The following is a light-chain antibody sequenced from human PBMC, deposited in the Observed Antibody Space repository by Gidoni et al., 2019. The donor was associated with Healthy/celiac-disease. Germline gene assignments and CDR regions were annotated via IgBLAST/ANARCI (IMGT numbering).Light chain of an antibody. CDR3: QQRSNS. V-gene: IGKV3-11*01. CDR1: QSVSSY. CDR2: DAS. J-gene: IGKJ4*01. Sequence: EVVLTQSPATLSLSPGERATLSCRASQSVSSYLAWYQQKPGQAPRPLIDDASNRATGIPARFSGSGSGTDFTLTISSLEPEDFAVYYCQQRSNSFGGGTKVEIK.